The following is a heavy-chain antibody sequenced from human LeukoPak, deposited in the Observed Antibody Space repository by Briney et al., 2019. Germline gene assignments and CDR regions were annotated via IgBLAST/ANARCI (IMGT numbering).Heavy chain of an antibody. Sequence: SETLSLTCTVSDGSISSSSYYWGWIRQPPGKGLEWIGSIYYSGSTYYNPSLKSRVTISVDTSKNQFSLKLSSVTAADTAVYYCVRTRWSRTYFDYWGQGTLVTVSS. V-gene: IGHV4-39*01. J-gene: IGHJ4*02. CDR2: IYYSGST. D-gene: IGHD2-15*01. CDR3: VRTRWSRTYFDY. CDR1: DGSISSSSYY.